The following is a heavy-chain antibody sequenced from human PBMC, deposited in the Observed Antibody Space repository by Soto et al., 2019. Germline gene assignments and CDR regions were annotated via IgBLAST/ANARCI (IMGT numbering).Heavy chain of an antibody. V-gene: IGHV4-31*03. Sequence: PLETLSLTCTVSGGSISSGGYYWSWIRQHPGKGLEWIGYIYYSGSTYYNPSLKSRVTISVDTSKNQFSLKLSSVTAADTAVYYCARVGGINWFDPWGQGTLVTVSS. J-gene: IGHJ5*02. D-gene: IGHD1-20*01. CDR3: ARVGGINWFDP. CDR1: GGSISSGGYY. CDR2: IYYSGST.